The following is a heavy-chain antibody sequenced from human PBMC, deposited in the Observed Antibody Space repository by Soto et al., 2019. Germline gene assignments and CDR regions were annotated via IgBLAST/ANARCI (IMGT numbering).Heavy chain of an antibody. CDR2: ISYDGSNK. CDR3: ATDPSPGGFDY. CDR1: GFTFSSYG. Sequence: GGSLRLSCAASGFTFSSYGMHWVRQAPGKGLEWVAVISYDGSNKYYADSVKGRFTISRDNSKNTLYLQMNRLRAEDTAVYYCATDPSPGGFDYWGQGTLVTVSS. D-gene: IGHD6-6*01. J-gene: IGHJ4*02. V-gene: IGHV3-30*03.